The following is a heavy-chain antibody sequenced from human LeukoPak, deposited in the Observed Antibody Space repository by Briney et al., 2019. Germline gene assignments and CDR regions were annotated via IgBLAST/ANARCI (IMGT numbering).Heavy chain of an antibody. CDR1: GFTFSSYW. J-gene: IGHJ4*02. V-gene: IGHV3-74*01. CDR3: ARVSVGRYYFDN. CDR2: INPDGSTT. D-gene: IGHD3-3*02. Sequence: GGSLRPSCAASGFTFSSYWMHWVRQAPGKGLAWVSRINPDGSTTSYADSVKGRFTISRDSAKNTLYLQMNSLRAEDTAVYYCARVSVGRYYFDNWGQGTPVTVS.